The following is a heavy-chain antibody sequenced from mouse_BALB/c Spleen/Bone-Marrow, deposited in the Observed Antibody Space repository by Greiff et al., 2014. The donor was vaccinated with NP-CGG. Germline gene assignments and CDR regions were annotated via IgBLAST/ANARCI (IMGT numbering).Heavy chain of an antibody. Sequence: EVQLQQSGPGLVKPSQSLSLTCTVTGYSITSDYAWNWIRQFPGNKLEWMGYISYSGSTIYNPSLKSRISITRDTSKNQFFLQLNSVTTEDTATYYCARRDWDAFAYWGQGTLVTVSA. J-gene: IGHJ3*01. CDR1: GYSITSDYA. V-gene: IGHV3-2*02. D-gene: IGHD4-1*01. CDR2: ISYSGST. CDR3: ARRDWDAFAY.